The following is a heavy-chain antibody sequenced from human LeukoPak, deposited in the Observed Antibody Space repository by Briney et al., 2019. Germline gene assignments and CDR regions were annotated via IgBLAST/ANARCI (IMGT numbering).Heavy chain of an antibody. CDR3: ARDGTRSSYDSSGYYGGY. CDR1: GYTFTSYG. J-gene: IGHJ4*02. CDR2: ISAYNGNT. D-gene: IGHD3-22*01. Sequence: ASVKLSCKASGYTFTSYGISWVRQAPGQGLEWMGWISAYNGNTNYAQKLQGRVTMTTDTSTSTAYMELRSLTSDDAAVYYCARDGTRSSYDSSGYYGGYWGRGTLVTVSS. V-gene: IGHV1-18*01.